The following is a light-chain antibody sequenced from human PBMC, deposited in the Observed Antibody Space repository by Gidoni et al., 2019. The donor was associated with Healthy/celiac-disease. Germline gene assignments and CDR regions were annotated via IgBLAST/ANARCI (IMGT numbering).Light chain of an antibody. J-gene: IGKJ2*04. CDR3: QRSYSTPRGS. V-gene: IGKV1-39*01. Sequence: DIQMTQPPSTLSASVGDRVAITCRASQRISSYLNWYQQKPGKAPQLLIYAASSLQSGVPSRFSGRGSATDFTLTISSLQPEDFATYCCQRSYSTPRGSFGQGTKLEIK. CDR2: AAS. CDR1: QRISSY.